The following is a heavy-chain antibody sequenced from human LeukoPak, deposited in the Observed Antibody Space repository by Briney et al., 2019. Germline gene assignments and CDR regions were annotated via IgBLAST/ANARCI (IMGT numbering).Heavy chain of an antibody. D-gene: IGHD3-10*01. CDR1: RYTFHSYV. V-gene: IGHV1-3*01. J-gene: IGHJ3*02. CDR3: ARVDYYGSGSYQDAFDI. Sequence: EASVKVSCKASRYTFHSYVMHWVRQAPGQRLEWMGWSNAGNDNTQYSQEFQGRVTITRHTSASTAYMELSSLRSEDTAVYYCARVDYYGSGSYQDAFDIWGQGTMVTVSS. CDR2: SNAGNDNT.